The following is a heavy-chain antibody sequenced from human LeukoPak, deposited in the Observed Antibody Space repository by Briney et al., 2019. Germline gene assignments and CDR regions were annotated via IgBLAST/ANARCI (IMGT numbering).Heavy chain of an antibody. Sequence: SETLSLTCTVSGGSISSYYWSWIRQPPGKGLEWIGYIYYSGSTNYNPSLKSRVTISVDTSKNQFSLKLSSVTAADTAVYYCARDFWGNSGIYYYMDVWGKGTTVTVSS. CDR1: GGSISSYY. D-gene: IGHD4-23*01. V-gene: IGHV4-59*01. CDR3: ARDFWGNSGIYYYMDV. J-gene: IGHJ6*03. CDR2: IYYSGST.